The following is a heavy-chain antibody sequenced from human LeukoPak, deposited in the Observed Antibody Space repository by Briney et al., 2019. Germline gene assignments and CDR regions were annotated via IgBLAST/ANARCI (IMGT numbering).Heavy chain of an antibody. V-gene: IGHV3-23*01. D-gene: IGHD6-19*01. CDR2: ISSSGGST. CDR3: ASGLVREYAFDI. CDR1: GGSISSYY. J-gene: IGHJ3*02. Sequence: PSETLSLTCTVSGGSISSYYWSWVRQAPGKGLEWVSAISSSGGSTYYADSVKGRFTISRANSKNTLYLQMNSLRAEDTAVYYCASGLVREYAFDIWGQGTMVTVSS.